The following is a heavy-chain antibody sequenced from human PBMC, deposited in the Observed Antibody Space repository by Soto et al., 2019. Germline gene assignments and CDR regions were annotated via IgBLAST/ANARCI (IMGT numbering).Heavy chain of an antibody. J-gene: IGHJ4*02. D-gene: IGHD3-22*01. V-gene: IGHV4-39*01. Sequence: SETLSLTCTVSGGSISRNIYYWGWIRQPPGKGLEWIGNIHYSGSTYYDSSLKTRVTISVDTSKNQFSLKLSSVTAADTAVYYCASQDYYDSSGYYVGYWGQGPLVTVSS. CDR2: IHYSGST. CDR3: ASQDYYDSSGYYVGY. CDR1: GGSISRNIYY.